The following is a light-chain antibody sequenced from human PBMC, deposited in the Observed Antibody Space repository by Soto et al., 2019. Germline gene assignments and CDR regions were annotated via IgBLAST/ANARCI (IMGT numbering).Light chain of an antibody. CDR1: SSDVIIYNL. CDR2: EGI. V-gene: IGLV2-23*01. J-gene: IGLJ1*01. Sequence: QSALTQPASVSGSPGQSITISCTGTSSDVIIYNLVSWYQQRPGKAPKLMIYEGIKRPSGVSNRFSGSTSGNSASLTISGLQAEDAADYYCCSYVRSSTSCVCVSGTKVTVL. CDR3: CSYVRSSTSCV.